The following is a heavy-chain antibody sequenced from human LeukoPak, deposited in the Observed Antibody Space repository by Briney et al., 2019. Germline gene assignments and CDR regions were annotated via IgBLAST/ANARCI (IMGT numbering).Heavy chain of an antibody. CDR3: AREGYYDSSGYFH. D-gene: IGHD3-22*01. Sequence: SQTLSLTCTVSGGSISSGDYYWSWIRQPPGKGPEWIGYIYYSGSTYYNPSLKSRVTISVDTSKNQFSLKLSSVTAADTAVYYCAREGYYDSSGYFHWGQGTLVTVSS. CDR1: GGSISSGDYY. J-gene: IGHJ4*02. V-gene: IGHV4-30-4*01. CDR2: IYYSGST.